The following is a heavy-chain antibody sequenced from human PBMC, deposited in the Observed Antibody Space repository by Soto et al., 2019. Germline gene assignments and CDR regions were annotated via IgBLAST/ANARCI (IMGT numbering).Heavy chain of an antibody. CDR1: GYTFTGHY. D-gene: IGHD1-26*01. Sequence: ASVKVSCKASGYTFTGHYIHWVRQAPEQGPEWMGEIGPESGATRYAQRFQGRVTMTMDMSITTVYMESNNLSPDDTAVYYCGRGRSGQIVVFYWGQGTPVTVSS. V-gene: IGHV1-2*02. CDR2: IGPESGAT. J-gene: IGHJ4*02. CDR3: GRGRSGQIVVFY.